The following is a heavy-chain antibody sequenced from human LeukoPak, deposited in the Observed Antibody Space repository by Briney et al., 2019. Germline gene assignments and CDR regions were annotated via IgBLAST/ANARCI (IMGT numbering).Heavy chain of an antibody. CDR2: ISHDGNSR. Sequence: PGGSLRLSCATSGFSFYNLAFHWVRQAPGKGLEWVSLISHDGNSRKYADSVKGRFIVSRDNSKNTLYLQMNSLRSGDTAVYYCASDSAWNLHGGYLDHWGQGTLVSVSS. CDR1: GFSFYNLA. J-gene: IGHJ4*02. D-gene: IGHD2-15*01. V-gene: IGHV3-30*04. CDR3: ASDSAWNLHGGYLDH.